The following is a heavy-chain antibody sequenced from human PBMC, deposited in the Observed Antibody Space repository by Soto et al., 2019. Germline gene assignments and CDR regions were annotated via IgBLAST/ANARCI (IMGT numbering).Heavy chain of an antibody. D-gene: IGHD2-15*01. CDR1: GFTFSSYA. Sequence: GGSLRLSCAASGFTFSSYAMHWVRQAPGKGLEWVAVISYDGSNKYYADSVKGRFTISRDNSKNTLYLQMNSLRAEDTAVYYCAREGGSYGSGGSCYGSHYYYGMDVWGQGTTVTVSS. CDR2: ISYDGSNK. J-gene: IGHJ6*02. V-gene: IGHV3-30*04. CDR3: AREGGSYGSGGSCYGSHYYYGMDV.